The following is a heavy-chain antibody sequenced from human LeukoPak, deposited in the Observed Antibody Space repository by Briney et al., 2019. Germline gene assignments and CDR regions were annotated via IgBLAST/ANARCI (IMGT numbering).Heavy chain of an antibody. Sequence: ASVKVSCKASGYTFTSYYMRWVRQAPGQGLEWMGIINPSGGSTSYAQKFQGRVTMTRDTSTSTVYMELSSLRSEDTAVYYCARDRLDTAMVTSYYYYGMDVWGQGTTVTVSS. V-gene: IGHV1-46*01. CDR1: GYTFTSYY. D-gene: IGHD5-18*01. CDR2: INPSGGST. J-gene: IGHJ6*02. CDR3: ARDRLDTAMVTSYYYYGMDV.